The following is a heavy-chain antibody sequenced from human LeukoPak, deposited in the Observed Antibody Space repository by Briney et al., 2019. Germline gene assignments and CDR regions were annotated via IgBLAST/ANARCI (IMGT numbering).Heavy chain of an antibody. D-gene: IGHD3-10*01. V-gene: IGHV4-39*07. J-gene: IGHJ4*02. CDR1: GGSISSSSYY. CDR2: IYYSGST. CDR3: ARGTGDYGSGSAIDY. Sequence: SETLSLTCTVSGGSISSSSYYWGWIRQPPGKGLEWIGSIYYSGSTYYNPSLKSRVTISVDTSKNQFSLKLSSVTAADTAVYYCARGTGDYGSGSAIDYWGQGTLVTVSS.